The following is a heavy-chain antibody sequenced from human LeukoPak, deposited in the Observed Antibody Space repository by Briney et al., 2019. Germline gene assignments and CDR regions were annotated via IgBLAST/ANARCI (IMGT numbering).Heavy chain of an antibody. D-gene: IGHD2-2*01. CDR1: GFTFRNYP. J-gene: IGHJ4*02. CDR3: PRPSFEYQLLCPFDY. Sequence: PGGSLRLSCAPSGFTFRNYPMQCVRQAPGKGLEGVAVISYDGSNKYYADSVKGRFTISRDNSKNTLYLQMNSLRVEATYVYSCPRPSFEYQLLCPFDYWGQGTLVTVSS. V-gene: IGHV3-30-3*01. CDR2: ISYDGSNK.